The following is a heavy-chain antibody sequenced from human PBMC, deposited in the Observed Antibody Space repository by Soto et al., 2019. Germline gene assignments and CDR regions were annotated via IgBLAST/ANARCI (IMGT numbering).Heavy chain of an antibody. J-gene: IGHJ4*02. CDR2: IYPGDSDT. Sequence: GWSLKISCKGSGYSFTSYWIGWVRQMPGKGLEWMGIIYPGDSDTRYSPSFHGQVTISADKSISTAYLQWSSLKASDTTMCYCARRDNRTHHYYDSSGYYGTHAGLFDYWGQGTLASVS. V-gene: IGHV5-51*01. CDR1: GYSFTSYW. D-gene: IGHD3-22*01. CDR3: ARRDNRTHHYYDSSGYYGTHAGLFDY.